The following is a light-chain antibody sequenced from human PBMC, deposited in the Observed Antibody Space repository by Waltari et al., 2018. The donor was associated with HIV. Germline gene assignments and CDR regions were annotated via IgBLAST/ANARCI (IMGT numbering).Light chain of an antibody. CDR2: GAS. CDR3: QQYDDSPWT. Sequence: EIVLTQSPGTLSLSPGERATLSCRASQSVSNSYLAWYQQKPVPAPRLLIFGASVRATGIPDRFTGSESGTDFTLTISRLEPEDVAVYYCQQYDDSPWTFGQGTKVDIK. J-gene: IGKJ1*01. V-gene: IGKV3-20*01. CDR1: QSVSNSY.